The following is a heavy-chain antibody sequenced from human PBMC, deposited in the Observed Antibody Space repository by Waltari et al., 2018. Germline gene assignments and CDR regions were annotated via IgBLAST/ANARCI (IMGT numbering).Heavy chain of an antibody. D-gene: IGHD5-18*01. Sequence: EVQLVESGGGLVKPGGSLRLSCAASGFTFSSYSMNWVRQAPGKGLEWVSSISSSSYIYYADSVKGRFTISRDNAKNSLYLQMNSLRAEDTAVYYCARDTGYSYSDYWGQGTLVTVSS. CDR2: ISSSSYI. CDR3: ARDTGYSYSDY. CDR1: GFTFSSYS. V-gene: IGHV3-21*01. J-gene: IGHJ4*02.